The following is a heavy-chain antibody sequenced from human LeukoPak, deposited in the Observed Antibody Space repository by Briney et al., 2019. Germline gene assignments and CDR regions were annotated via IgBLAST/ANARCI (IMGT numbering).Heavy chain of an antibody. CDR2: IYYNVAT. J-gene: IGHJ6*02. CDR3: ARHDPVGHYQRGMDV. CDR1: GGSISGYF. D-gene: IGHD1-26*01. V-gene: IGHV4-59*08. Sequence: SETLPLTRTVSGGSISGYFWSCIRQPPGKGLEWIGYIYYNVATLYSPSFRSRVTMSVDTSKNQSSLKLSSVTAADTAVYYCARHDPVGHYQRGMDVWGQGTTVTVSS.